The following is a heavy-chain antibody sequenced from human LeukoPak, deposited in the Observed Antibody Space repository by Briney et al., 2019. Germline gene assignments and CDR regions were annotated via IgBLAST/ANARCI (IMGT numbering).Heavy chain of an antibody. CDR3: ARDDNPGAFDI. J-gene: IGHJ3*02. CDR1: GFTFSSYS. CDR2: ISSSSSYI. Sequence: AGGSLRLSCAASGFTFSSYSMNWVRQAPGKGLEWVSSISSSSSYIYYADSVKGRFTISRDNAKNSLYLQMNSLRAEDTAVYYCARDDNPGAFDIWGQGTMVTVSS. D-gene: IGHD5-24*01. V-gene: IGHV3-21*01.